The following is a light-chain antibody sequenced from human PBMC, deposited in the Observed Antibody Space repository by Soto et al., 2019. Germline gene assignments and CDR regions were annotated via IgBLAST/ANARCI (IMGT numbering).Light chain of an antibody. CDR2: EVS. CDR3: SSYTSSSTLV. Sequence: QSALTQPASVSGSPGQSITISCTATSSDVGGYNYVSWYQQHPGKAPKLMIYEVSNRPSGVSHRFSGSKSGNTASLTISGLQAEDEADYYCSSYTSSSTLVFGGGTQLTVL. CDR1: SSDVGGYNY. J-gene: IGLJ2*01. V-gene: IGLV2-14*01.